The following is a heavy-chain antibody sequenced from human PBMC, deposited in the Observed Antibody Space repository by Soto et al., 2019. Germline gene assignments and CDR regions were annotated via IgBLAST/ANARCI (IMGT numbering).Heavy chain of an antibody. J-gene: IGHJ4*02. CDR3: ARGGTTSLDY. D-gene: IGHD1-1*01. CDR1: GFTFTGHY. V-gene: IGHV1-2*02. CDR2: INPNSGGP. Sequence: GASVKVSCKASGFTFTGHYMHWVRHAPGQGLEWMGWINPNSGGPISAQKFQGRVTMTRDTSISTAYLELSRLRSDDTAVYYCARGGTTSLDYWGQGTQVTVSS.